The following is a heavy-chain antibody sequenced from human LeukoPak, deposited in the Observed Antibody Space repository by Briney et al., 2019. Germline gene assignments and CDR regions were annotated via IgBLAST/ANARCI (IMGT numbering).Heavy chain of an antibody. J-gene: IGHJ5*02. CDR1: GGSFSGYY. CDR3: ARGLVARPYNWFDP. Sequence: SETLSLTRAVYGGSFSGYYWSWIRQPPGKGLEWIGEINHSGSTNYNPSLKSRVTISVDTSKNQFSLKLSSVTAADTAAYYCARGLVARPYNWFDPWGQGTLVTVSS. V-gene: IGHV4-34*01. CDR2: INHSGST. D-gene: IGHD2-2*01.